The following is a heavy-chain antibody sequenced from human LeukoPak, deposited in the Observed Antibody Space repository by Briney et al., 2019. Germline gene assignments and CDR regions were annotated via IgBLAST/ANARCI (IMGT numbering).Heavy chain of an antibody. CDR3: ARTSSQLLWFGESWD. J-gene: IGHJ4*02. V-gene: IGHV1-2*02. CDR1: GYTFTGYY. D-gene: IGHD3-10*01. Sequence: ASVKVSCKASGYTFTGYYMHWVRQAPGQGLEWMGWINPNSGGTNYAQKFQGRVTMTRDTSISTAYMELSRLRSDDTAVYYCARTSSQLLWFGESWDWGQGTLVTVSS. CDR2: INPNSGGT.